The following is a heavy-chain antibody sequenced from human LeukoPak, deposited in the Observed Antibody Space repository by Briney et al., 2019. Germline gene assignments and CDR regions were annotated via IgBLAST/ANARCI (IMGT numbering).Heavy chain of an antibody. CDR2: IYHSGST. Sequence: PSETLSLTCTVSGYSISSGYYWGWIRQPPGKGLEWIGSIYHSGSTYYNPSLKSRVTISVDTSKNQFSLKLSSVTAADTAVYYCATSDYGDSFDYWGQGTLVTVSS. CDR3: ATSDYGDSFDY. V-gene: IGHV4-38-2*02. J-gene: IGHJ4*02. D-gene: IGHD4-17*01. CDR1: GYSISSGYY.